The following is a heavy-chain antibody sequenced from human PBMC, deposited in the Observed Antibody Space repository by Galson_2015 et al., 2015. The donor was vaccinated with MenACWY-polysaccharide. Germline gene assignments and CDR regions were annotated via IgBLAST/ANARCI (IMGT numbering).Heavy chain of an antibody. V-gene: IGHV1-8*01. J-gene: IGHJ4*02. CDR2: MNPNSGNT. CDR3: ARIIARKYTFADS. D-gene: IGHD2-21*01. CDR1: GYTFTNYD. Sequence: SVKVSCKASGYTFTNYDINWVRQATGQGLEWMGWMNPNSGNTGYAQKFQGRVTMTSSSAMTTAYMELSSLRSEDTAVYYCARIIARKYTFADSRGQGTLVTVSS.